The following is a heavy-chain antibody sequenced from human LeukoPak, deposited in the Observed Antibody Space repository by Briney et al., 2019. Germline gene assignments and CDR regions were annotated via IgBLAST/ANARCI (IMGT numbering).Heavy chain of an antibody. D-gene: IGHD3-22*01. V-gene: IGHV4-34*01. CDR2: INHSGST. J-gene: IGHJ3*02. CDR1: GGSFSDYY. CDR3: ARGITMIQNAFDI. Sequence: SETLSLTCAVYGGSFSDYYWSWIRQPPGKGLEWIGEINHSGSTNYNPSLKSRVTISVDRSKNQFSLKLSSVTAADTAVYYCARGITMIQNAFDIWGQGTMVTVSS.